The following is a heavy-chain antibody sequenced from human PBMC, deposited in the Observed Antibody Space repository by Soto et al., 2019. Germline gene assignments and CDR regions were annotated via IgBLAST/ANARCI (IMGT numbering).Heavy chain of an antibody. CDR3: AKYTHSSDRSAYNPPYSYDF. Sequence: GGSLRRSCKASGCIFSEYSMSWVRQAPGKGLEWVSSISGSSSHMYYADSLKGRFTISRDNAKNSLYLQMSGLRGEDAAVYFCAKYTHSSDRSAYNPPYSYDFWGQGILVTVSS. V-gene: IGHV3-21*01. J-gene: IGHJ4*02. CDR2: ISGSSSHM. D-gene: IGHD3-22*01. CDR1: GCIFSEYS.